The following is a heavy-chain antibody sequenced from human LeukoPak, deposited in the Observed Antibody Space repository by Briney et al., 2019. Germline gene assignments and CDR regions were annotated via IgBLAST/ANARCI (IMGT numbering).Heavy chain of an antibody. D-gene: IGHD2-15*01. Sequence: SETLSLTCTVSGGSISSYYWSWIRQPPGKGLEWIGYIYHSGSTNYNPSLKSRVTISVDTSKNQFSLKLSSVTAADTAVYYCARAPRGYCSGGSCASIFDPWGQGTLVTVSS. CDR1: GGSISSYY. J-gene: IGHJ5*02. V-gene: IGHV4-59*01. CDR3: ARAPRGYCSGGSCASIFDP. CDR2: IYHSGST.